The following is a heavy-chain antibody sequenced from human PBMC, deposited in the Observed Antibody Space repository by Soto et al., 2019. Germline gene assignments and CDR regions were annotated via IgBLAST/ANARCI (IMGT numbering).Heavy chain of an antibody. CDR3: ARVRREYDNSGPVDY. CDR1: GGSISSGDYS. D-gene: IGHD3-22*01. Sequence: SETLSLTCAVSGGSISSGDYSWNWIRQPPGKGLEWIGYIYYGGSTYYNPSLQSRVTMSVDRSRNQFSLKLTSVTAADTAVYYCARVRREYDNSGPVDYWGQGTLVTVSS. V-gene: IGHV4-30-2*01. J-gene: IGHJ4*02. CDR2: IYYGGST.